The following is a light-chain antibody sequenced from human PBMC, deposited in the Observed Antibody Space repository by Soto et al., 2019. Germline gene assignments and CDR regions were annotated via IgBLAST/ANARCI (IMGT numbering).Light chain of an antibody. V-gene: IGKV3-15*01. Sequence: EIVMTQSAATLSVSPGERATLSCRASQSVSSNLAWYQQKPGQAPRLLIYGASTRATGIPARFSGSGSGTEFTLTISILPSEDFAVYYCQQYNNWPPVTFGPGTKVDI. CDR3: QQYNNWPPVT. CDR1: QSVSSN. J-gene: IGKJ3*01. CDR2: GAS.